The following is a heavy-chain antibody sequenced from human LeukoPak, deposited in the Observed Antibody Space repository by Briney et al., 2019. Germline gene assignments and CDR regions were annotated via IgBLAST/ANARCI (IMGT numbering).Heavy chain of an antibody. D-gene: IGHD6-19*01. CDR3: ASITGAGPYYFDY. J-gene: IGHJ4*02. CDR1: GFTVSSNY. V-gene: IGHV3-66*01. CDR2: IYSGGST. Sequence: TGGSLRLSCAASGFTVSSNYMSWVRQAPGKGLEWVSVIYSGGSTYYADSVKGRFTISRDNSKNTLYLQMNSLRAEDTAVYYCASITGAGPYYFDYWGQGTLVTVSS.